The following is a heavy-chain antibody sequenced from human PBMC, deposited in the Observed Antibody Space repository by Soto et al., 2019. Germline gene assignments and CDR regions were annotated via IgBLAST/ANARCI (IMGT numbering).Heavy chain of an antibody. CDR2: AYYRSKWHY. D-gene: IGHD1-26*01. CDR1: GDSVSSNIAA. V-gene: IGHV6-1*01. CDR3: VRQHSDSLYYYGLDV. J-gene: IGHJ6*02. Sequence: SQTLSLTCAISGDSVSSNIAAWNWIRQSPSRGLEWLGRAYYRSKWHYDYAVSVKSRMTVNPDTSKNQFSLQLNSVTPEDSAVYYRVRQHSDSLYYYGLDVWGQGTTVTVSS.